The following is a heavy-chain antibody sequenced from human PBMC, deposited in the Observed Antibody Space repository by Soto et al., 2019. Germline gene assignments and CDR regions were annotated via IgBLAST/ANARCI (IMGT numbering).Heavy chain of an antibody. J-gene: IGHJ6*02. CDR1: GYSFTSYW. D-gene: IGHD3-10*01. V-gene: IGHV5-51*01. CDR2: IYPGDSDT. CDR3: ARVVYYYGSGSYPPSDYYYYYGMDV. Sequence: PGESLKISCKGSGYSFTSYWIGWVRQMPGKGLEWMGIIYPGDSDTRYSPSFQGQVTISADKSISTAYLQWSSLKASDTAMYYCARVVYYYGSGSYPPSDYYYYYGMDVWSQGTTVTVSS.